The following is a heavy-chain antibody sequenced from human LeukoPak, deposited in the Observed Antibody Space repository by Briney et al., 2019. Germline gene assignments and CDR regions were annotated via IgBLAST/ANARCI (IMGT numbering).Heavy chain of an antibody. CDR2: INPNSGGT. V-gene: IGHV1-2*02. D-gene: IGHD6-13*01. CDR3: ARDRDSSSWQIDY. J-gene: IGHJ4*02. Sequence: GASVKVSCKASGYTFTSYGISWVRQAPGQGLEWMGWINPNSGGTNYAQKFQGRVTMTRDTSISTAYMELSRLRSDDTAVYYCARDRDSSSWQIDYWGQGTLVTVSS. CDR1: GYTFTSYG.